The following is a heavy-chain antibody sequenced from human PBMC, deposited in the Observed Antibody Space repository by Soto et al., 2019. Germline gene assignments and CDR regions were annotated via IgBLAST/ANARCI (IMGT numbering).Heavy chain of an antibody. CDR1: GGTFSSYA. CDR2: IIPIFGTA. J-gene: IGHJ2*01. D-gene: IGHD5-12*01. Sequence: QVQLVQSGAEVKKPGSSVKVSCKASGGTFSSYAISWVRQAPGQGLEWMGGIIPIFGTANYAQKFQGRVTITADKSTSTAYMGLSSLRSEDTAVYYCARGGRLRFTDWYFDLWGRGTLVTVSS. CDR3: ARGGRLRFTDWYFDL. V-gene: IGHV1-69*06.